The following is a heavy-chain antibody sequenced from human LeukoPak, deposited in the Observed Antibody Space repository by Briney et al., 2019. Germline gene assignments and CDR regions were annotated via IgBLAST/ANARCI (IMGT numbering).Heavy chain of an antibody. V-gene: IGHV3-30*18. J-gene: IGHJ6*02. CDR1: GFTFSSYG. CDR2: ISYDGSNK. D-gene: IGHD6-19*01. Sequence: GGSLRLSCAASGFTFSSYGMHWVRQAPGKGLEWVAVISYDGSNKYYADSVKGRFTISRDNSKNTLYLQMNSLRAEDTAVYYCAKDGPSSGWPENYYYYGMDVWSQGTTVTVSS. CDR3: AKDGPSSGWPENYYYYGMDV.